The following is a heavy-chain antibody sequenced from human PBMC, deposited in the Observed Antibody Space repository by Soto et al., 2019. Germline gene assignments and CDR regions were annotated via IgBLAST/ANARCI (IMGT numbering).Heavy chain of an antibody. V-gene: IGHV4-31*03. CDR2: IYYSGST. D-gene: IGHD2-2*01. CDR3: ARGSPALPGYCSSTSCSLFDP. J-gene: IGHJ5*02. CDR1: GGSISSGGYY. Sequence: SDSLYITCTVSGGSISSGGYYWIWIRHHPGKGLEWIGYIYYSGSTYYNPSLKSRVTISVDTSKNQFSLKLSSVTAADTAVYYCARGSPALPGYCSSTSCSLFDPWGQGTLVTVPS.